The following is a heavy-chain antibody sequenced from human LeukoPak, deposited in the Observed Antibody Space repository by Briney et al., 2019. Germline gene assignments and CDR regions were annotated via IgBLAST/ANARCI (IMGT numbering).Heavy chain of an antibody. Sequence: GGSLRLSCAASGFTFSSYAMHWVRQAPGKGLEWGAVISYDGSNKYYADSVKGRFTISRDNSKNTLYLQMNSLRAEDTAVYYCARDIAAAGIPFDYWGQGTLVTVSS. CDR2: ISYDGSNK. CDR3: ARDIAAAGIPFDY. J-gene: IGHJ4*02. CDR1: GFTFSSYA. D-gene: IGHD6-13*01. V-gene: IGHV3-30*04.